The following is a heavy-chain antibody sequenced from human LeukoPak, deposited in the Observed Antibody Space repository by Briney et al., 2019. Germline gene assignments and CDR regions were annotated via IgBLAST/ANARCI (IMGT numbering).Heavy chain of an antibody. J-gene: IGHJ4*02. CDR3: ARDPGYCSGGSCYSFDY. CDR1: GYTFTGYY. V-gene: IGHV1-2*06. D-gene: IGHD2-15*01. Sequence: GASVKVSCKASGYTFTGYYMHRVRQAPGQGLEWMGRINPNSGGTNYAQKFQGRVTMTRDTSISTAYMELSRLRSDDTAVYYCARDPGYCSGGSCYSFDYWGQGTLVTVSS. CDR2: INPNSGGT.